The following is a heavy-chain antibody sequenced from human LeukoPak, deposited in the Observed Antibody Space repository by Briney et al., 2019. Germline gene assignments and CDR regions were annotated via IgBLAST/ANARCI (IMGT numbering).Heavy chain of an antibody. V-gene: IGHV1-8*01. J-gene: IGHJ4*02. D-gene: IGHD3-10*01. CDR2: MNPNSGNT. CDR3: ARAHMVRGVIIT. Sequence: SVKVSCKASRYTFTSYDINWVRQATGHGLEWMGWMNPNSGNTGYAQKLQGRVTMTRNTSISTAYMELSSLRSEDTAVYYCARAHMVRGVIITWGQGTLVTVSS. CDR1: RYTFTSYD.